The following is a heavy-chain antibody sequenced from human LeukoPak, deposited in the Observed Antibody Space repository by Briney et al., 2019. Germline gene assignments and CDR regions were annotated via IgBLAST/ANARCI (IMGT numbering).Heavy chain of an antibody. J-gene: IGHJ3*02. Sequence: GGSLRLSCAAYGFTFSSYSMNWVRQAPGKGLEWVSSISSSSSYIYYADSVKGRFTISRDNAKNSLYLQMNSLRAEDTAVYYCARDYTRDAFDIWGQGTMVTVSS. CDR1: GFTFSSYS. CDR2: ISSSSSYI. V-gene: IGHV3-21*01. CDR3: ARDYTRDAFDI.